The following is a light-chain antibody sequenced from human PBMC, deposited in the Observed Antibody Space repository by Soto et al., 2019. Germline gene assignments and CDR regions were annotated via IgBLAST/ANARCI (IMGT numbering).Light chain of an antibody. CDR2: KAS. V-gene: IGKV1-5*03. CDR3: QQYNSYPYT. CDR1: QSISSW. J-gene: IGKJ2*01. Sequence: DIQMTQSPSTLSASVGDRVTITCRANQSISSWLAWYQQKPGKAPNLLIYKASSLESGVPSRFSGSGSGTEFALTITSLQPDDLATYYCQQYNSYPYTFGQGTKLEIK.